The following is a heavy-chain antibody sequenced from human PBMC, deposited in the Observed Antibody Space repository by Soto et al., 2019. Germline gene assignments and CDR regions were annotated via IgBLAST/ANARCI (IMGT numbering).Heavy chain of an antibody. J-gene: IGHJ5*02. V-gene: IGHV4-34*01. Sequence: SETLSLTCAVYGGSFSGYYWSWIRQPPGKGLEWIGEINHSGSTNYNPSLKSRVTISVDTSKNQFSLKLSSVTAADTAVYYCARGGGGVAYYDFWSGYYPQAWFDPWGQGTLVTVSS. CDR3: ARGGGGVAYYDFWSGYYPQAWFDP. CDR2: INHSGST. D-gene: IGHD3-3*01. CDR1: GGSFSGYY.